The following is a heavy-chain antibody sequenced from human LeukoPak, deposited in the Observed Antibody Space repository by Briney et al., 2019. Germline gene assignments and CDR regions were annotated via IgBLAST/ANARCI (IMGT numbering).Heavy chain of an antibody. V-gene: IGHV1-69*04. CDR3: ARDLSPRLGSTARYYYMDV. J-gene: IGHJ6*03. CDR2: IIPILGIA. Sequence: GASVKVSCKASGGTFSSYAISWVRQAPGQGLEWMGRIIPILGIANYAQKFQGRVTITADKSTSTAYMELSSLRSEDTAVYYCARDLSPRLGSTARYYYMDVWGKGTTVTVSS. CDR1: GGTFSSYA. D-gene: IGHD2/OR15-2a*01.